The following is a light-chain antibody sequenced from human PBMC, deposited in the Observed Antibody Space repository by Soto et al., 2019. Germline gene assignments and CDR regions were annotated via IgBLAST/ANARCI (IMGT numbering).Light chain of an antibody. J-gene: IGKJ1*01. CDR2: DTF. CDR3: QQYNNWVWT. CDR1: QSITNK. V-gene: IGKV3D-15*01. Sequence: EIVMTQSPAILSVSPGDSVTLSCRASQSITNKLAWYQHTPGQAPRLLMYDTFTRATGIPARFSGSGSGTEFTLTISSLQSEDFAIYYCQQYNNWVWTFGRGTRLEIK.